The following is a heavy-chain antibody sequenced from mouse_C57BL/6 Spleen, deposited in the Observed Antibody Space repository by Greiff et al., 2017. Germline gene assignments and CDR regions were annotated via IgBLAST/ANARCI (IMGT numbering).Heavy chain of an antibody. V-gene: IGHV1-62-2*01. CDR3: ARHGGRYDYDGGYAMDY. CDR1: GYTFTEYT. CDR2: FYPGSGSI. D-gene: IGHD2-4*01. Sequence: QVQLKESGAELVKPGASVKLSCKASGYTFTEYTIHWVKQRSGQGLEWIGWFYPGSGSIKYNEKFKDKATLTADESSSTVYMELSRLTSEDSAVYVCARHGGRYDYDGGYAMDYWGQGTSVTVSS. J-gene: IGHJ4*01.